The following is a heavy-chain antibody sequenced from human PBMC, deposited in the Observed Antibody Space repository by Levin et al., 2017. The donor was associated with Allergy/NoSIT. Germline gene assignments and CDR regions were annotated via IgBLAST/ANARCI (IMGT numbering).Heavy chain of an antibody. CDR1: GFSFSIYT. CDR2: ISTNSAYI. CDR3: ARGPDI. V-gene: IGHV3-21*01. Sequence: TAGGSLRLSCAASGFSFSIYTMNWVRQAPGKGLEWLSFISTNSAYIFYADSVRGRFTISRDNAKGSLSLQMDNLRDDDTAVYYCARGPDIWGQGTPVTVSS. J-gene: IGHJ4*02.